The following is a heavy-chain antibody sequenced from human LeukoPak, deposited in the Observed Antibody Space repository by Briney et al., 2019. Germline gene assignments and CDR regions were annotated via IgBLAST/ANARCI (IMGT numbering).Heavy chain of an antibody. D-gene: IGHD3-10*01. J-gene: IGHJ4*02. CDR3: ARAGQEWFGELGFDQ. Sequence: GGSLRLSCAASEFSVGSNYMTWVRQAPGKGLEWVSLIYSGGSTYYADSVKGRFTISRDNAKNSLYLQTNSLRAEDTAVYYCARAGQEWFGELGFDQWGQGTLVIVSS. CDR2: IYSGGST. CDR1: EFSVGSNY. V-gene: IGHV3-66*01.